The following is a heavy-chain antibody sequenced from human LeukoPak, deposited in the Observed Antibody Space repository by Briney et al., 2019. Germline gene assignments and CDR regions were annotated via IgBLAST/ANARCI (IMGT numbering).Heavy chain of an antibody. J-gene: IGHJ5*02. CDR1: GGTFSSYA. CDR3: ARASTIFGVVSWFDP. Sequence: SVKVSCKASGGTFSSYAISWVRQAPGQGLEWMGGITPIFGTANYAQKFQGRVTITADESTSTAYMELSSLRSEDTAVYYCARASTIFGVVSWFDPWGQGTLVTVSS. CDR2: ITPIFGTA. V-gene: IGHV1-69*13. D-gene: IGHD3-3*01.